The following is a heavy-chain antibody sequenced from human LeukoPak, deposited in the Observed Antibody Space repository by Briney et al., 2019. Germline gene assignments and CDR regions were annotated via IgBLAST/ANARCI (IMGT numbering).Heavy chain of an antibody. CDR1: AFTFDHYV. CDR3: AKDYGYSSSWYDY. V-gene: IGHV3-9*01. Sequence: GGSLRLSCEASAFTFDHYVMHSFRQAPAKGLDWVSTISWNSASVGYVDSVEGRFTISRDNAKKTLYPQTNSLRPEDTALYYCAKDYGYSSSWYDYWGQGTLVTVSS. CDR2: ISWNSASV. J-gene: IGHJ4*02. D-gene: IGHD6-13*01.